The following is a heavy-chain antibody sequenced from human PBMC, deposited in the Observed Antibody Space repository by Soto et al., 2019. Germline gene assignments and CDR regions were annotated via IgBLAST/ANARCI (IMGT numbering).Heavy chain of an antibody. CDR2: IVVGSGNT. J-gene: IGHJ3*02. Sequence: SVKVSGKASGFTFTSSAMQWVRQARGQRLEWIGWIVVGSGNTNYAQKFQERVTITRDMSTSTAYMELSSLRSEDTAVYYCAASVAATHDAFDIWGQGTMVTVSS. D-gene: IGHD2-15*01. CDR3: AASVAATHDAFDI. V-gene: IGHV1-58*02. CDR1: GFTFTSSA.